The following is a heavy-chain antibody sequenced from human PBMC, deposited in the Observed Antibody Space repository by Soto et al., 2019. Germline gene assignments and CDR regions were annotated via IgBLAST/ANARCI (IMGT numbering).Heavy chain of an antibody. CDR1: GITLSNHA. CDR3: VPGSSGTRGEDS. D-gene: IGHD1-1*01. Sequence: GGSLRLSCAASGITLSNHAMTWVRQAPGKGLEWVSTVSENGGVTYYADSVKGRFTISRDNSRNTLYLQVNNLRAEDTAVYYCVPGSSGTRGEDSWRPGALATVSS. J-gene: IGHJ4*02. CDR2: VSENGGVT. V-gene: IGHV3-23*01.